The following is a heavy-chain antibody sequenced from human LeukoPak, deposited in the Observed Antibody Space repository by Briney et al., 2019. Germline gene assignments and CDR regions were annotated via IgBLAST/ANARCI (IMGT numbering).Heavy chain of an antibody. V-gene: IGHV3-30*02. CDR3: VSDDDFSTGNIYYDRFDQ. J-gene: IGHJ4*02. CDR2: IRSDGSNK. Sequence: GGSLRLSCAASGFTFSNYGMHWVRQAPGKGLEWVAFIRSDGSNKFYADSVEGRFTISRDNAKNSVYLQMNSLRAEDTAVYFCVSDDDFSTGNIYYDRFDQWGQGTLVTVSS. CDR1: GFTFSNYG. D-gene: IGHD3-3*01.